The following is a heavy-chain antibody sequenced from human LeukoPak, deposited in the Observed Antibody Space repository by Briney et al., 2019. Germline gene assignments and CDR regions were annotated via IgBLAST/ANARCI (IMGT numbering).Heavy chain of an antibody. J-gene: IGHJ3*02. CDR3: ARTRGYSGYVDAFDI. V-gene: IGHV4-30-4*01. Sequence: SQTLSLTCTVSGGSISSGDYYWSWIRQPPGKGLEWIGYIYYSGSTYYNPSLKSRVTISADTSKNQFSLKLSSVTAADTAVYYCARTRGYSGYVDAFDIWGQGTMVTVFS. CDR2: IYYSGST. D-gene: IGHD5-12*01. CDR1: GGSISSGDYY.